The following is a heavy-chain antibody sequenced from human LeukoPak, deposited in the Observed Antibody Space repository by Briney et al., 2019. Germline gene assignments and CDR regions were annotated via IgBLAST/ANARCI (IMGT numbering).Heavy chain of an antibody. CDR2: IIPIFGTA. V-gene: IGHV1-69*13. D-gene: IGHD3-10*01. CDR3: ARDLVGFSSAFDI. J-gene: IGHJ3*02. Sequence: SVKVSCKASGYTFTSYDINWVRQATGQGLDWMGGIIPIFGTANYAQKFQGRVTITADESTSTAYMELSSLRSEDTAVYYCARDLVGFSSAFDIWGQGTMVTVSS. CDR1: GYTFTSYD.